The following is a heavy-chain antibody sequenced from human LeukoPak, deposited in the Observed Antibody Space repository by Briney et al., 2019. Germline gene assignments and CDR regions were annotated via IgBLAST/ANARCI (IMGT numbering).Heavy chain of an antibody. V-gene: IGHV3-23*01. CDR1: GFTFRTYA. CDR2: ISGSGEST. D-gene: IGHD2-2*01. J-gene: IGHJ4*02. Sequence: GGSLRLSCAASGFTFRTYAMTWVRQAPGKGLEWVSGISGSGESTYYADSVKGRFTVSRDNSKNTVYLQMNSLIAEDTAVYFCAKDRDYCSSTGCYWDYWGQGTLVTVSS. CDR3: AKDRDYCSSTGCYWDY.